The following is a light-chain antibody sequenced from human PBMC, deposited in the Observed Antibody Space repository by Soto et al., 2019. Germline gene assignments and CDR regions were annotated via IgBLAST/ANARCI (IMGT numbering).Light chain of an antibody. V-gene: IGKV1-39*01. J-gene: IGKJ2*01. CDR2: GTS. Sequence: EIQMTQSPTSLSASVGDRVTITCRASQPISTYLNWYQQRPGKAPKFLISGTSYLQSGVPARFSGSGSGTDFTLTISSLSPEDFATYFCQQSYSSPLTFGQGTRLEIK. CDR1: QPISTY. CDR3: QQSYSSPLT.